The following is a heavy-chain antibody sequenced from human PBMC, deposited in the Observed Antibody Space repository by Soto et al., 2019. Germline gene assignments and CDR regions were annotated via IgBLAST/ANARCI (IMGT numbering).Heavy chain of an antibody. Sequence: GGSLRLSCAASGFTFSSYSMNWVRQAPGKGLEWVSSISSSSSYIYYADSVKGRFTNSRDNAKNSLYLQMNSLRAEDTAVYYCARVSGRDDSIGYYNWFDPWGQGTLVTVSS. J-gene: IGHJ5*02. CDR2: ISSSSSYI. D-gene: IGHD3-22*01. CDR3: ARVSGRDDSIGYYNWFDP. V-gene: IGHV3-21*01. CDR1: GFTFSSYS.